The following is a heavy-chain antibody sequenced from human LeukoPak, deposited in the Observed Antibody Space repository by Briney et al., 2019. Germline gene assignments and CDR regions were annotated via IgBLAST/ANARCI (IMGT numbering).Heavy chain of an antibody. J-gene: IGHJ4*02. CDR2: MNPNSGNT. CDR3: ARLSLGILYDY. D-gene: IGHD6-13*01. V-gene: IGHV1-8*01. Sequence: WMGWMNPNSGNTGYAQKFQGRVTMTRNTSISTAYMELSSLRSEDTAVYYCARLSLGILYDYWGQGTLVTVSS.